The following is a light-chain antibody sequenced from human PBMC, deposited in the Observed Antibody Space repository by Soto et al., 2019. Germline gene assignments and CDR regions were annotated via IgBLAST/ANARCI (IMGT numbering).Light chain of an antibody. J-gene: IGKJ5*01. CDR1: QSISSY. CDR2: DAS. V-gene: IGKV3D-20*01. Sequence: EVVLTQSPDTVSLPPGERATLSCWASQSISSYLAWYQQKPGLAPRLLIYDASSRATGIPDRFSGSGSGTDFTLTISRLEPEDFAVYYCQQYGSSPITFGQGTRLEIK. CDR3: QQYGSSPIT.